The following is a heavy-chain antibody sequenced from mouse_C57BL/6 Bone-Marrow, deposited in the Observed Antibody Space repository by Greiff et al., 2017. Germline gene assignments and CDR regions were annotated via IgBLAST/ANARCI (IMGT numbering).Heavy chain of an antibody. CDR1: GYAFTNYL. CDR2: INPGSGGT. CDR3: ASAAVTVFDY. Sequence: QVQLQQSGAELVRPGTSVKVSCKASGYAFTNYLIEWVKQRPGQGLEWIGVINPGSGGTNYNEKFKGKATLTADKSSSTAYMQLNSLTSEVSAVDFCASAAVTVFDYWGRGTTLTVSA. J-gene: IGHJ2*01. V-gene: IGHV1-54*01. D-gene: IGHD2-5*01.